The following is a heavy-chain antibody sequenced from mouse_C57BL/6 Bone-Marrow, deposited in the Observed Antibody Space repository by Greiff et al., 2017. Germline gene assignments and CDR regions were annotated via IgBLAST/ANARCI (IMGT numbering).Heavy chain of an antibody. Sequence: EVKLVESGGGLVQPGGSLKLSCAASGFTFSDYGMAWVRQAPRTGPEWVAFISNLAYSIYYADTVTGRFTISRENAKNTLYLEMSSLRSEDTAMYYCARRAGTNYAMDYWGQGTSVTVSS. D-gene: IGHD4-1*01. J-gene: IGHJ4*01. CDR1: GFTFSDYG. V-gene: IGHV5-15*01. CDR2: ISNLAYSI. CDR3: ARRAGTNYAMDY.